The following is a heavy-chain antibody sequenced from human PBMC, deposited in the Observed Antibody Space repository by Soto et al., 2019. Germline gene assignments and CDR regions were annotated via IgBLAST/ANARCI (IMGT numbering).Heavy chain of an antibody. Sequence: QVQLVQSGAEVKKPGSSVKVSCKASGGTFSSYAISWVRQAPGQGLEWMGGIIPIFGTANYAQKFQGRVTIPADIPTSTAYMELSSLRSGDRAVYYCAREGGVGATTGWDWGQGTLVTVSS. V-gene: IGHV1-69*06. CDR2: IIPIFGTA. D-gene: IGHD1-26*01. CDR1: GGTFSSYA. CDR3: AREGGVGATTGWD. J-gene: IGHJ4*02.